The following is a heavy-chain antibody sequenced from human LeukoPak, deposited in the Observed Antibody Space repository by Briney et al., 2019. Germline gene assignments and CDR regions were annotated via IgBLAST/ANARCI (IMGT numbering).Heavy chain of an antibody. V-gene: IGHV3-48*02. D-gene: IGHD2-2*01. CDR3: TSTSLYYFDY. Sequence: PGGSLRLSCAASGFTFSSYGMHWVRQAPGKGLEWVSYISSSSSTIYYADSVKGRFTISRDNAKNSLYLQMNSLRDEDTAVYYCTSTSLYYFDYWGQGTLVTVSS. CDR2: ISSSSSTI. CDR1: GFTFSSYG. J-gene: IGHJ4*02.